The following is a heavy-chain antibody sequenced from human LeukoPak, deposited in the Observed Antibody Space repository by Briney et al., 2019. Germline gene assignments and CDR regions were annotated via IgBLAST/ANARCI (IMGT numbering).Heavy chain of an antibody. V-gene: IGHV3-30*04. CDR1: GVTLSNYA. Sequence: GWSLTLSCTASGVTLSNYAMHWVRRPPGRGLEWVAVMSFDGTNKYYGDSVEGRFSVSRDNSKNTVYLQMNSLRPDDTAMYYCATDYGDYEPIDYWGQGTLVTVSS. CDR2: MSFDGTNK. J-gene: IGHJ4*02. D-gene: IGHD4-17*01. CDR3: ATDYGDYEPIDY.